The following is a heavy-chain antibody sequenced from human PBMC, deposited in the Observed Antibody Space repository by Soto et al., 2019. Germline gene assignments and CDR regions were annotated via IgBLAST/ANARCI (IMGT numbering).Heavy chain of an antibody. CDR3: ARGGLSTGHYYGMDV. J-gene: IGHJ6*02. CDR1: GFTFGNYW. CDR2: IHIDGSFT. Sequence: EAQLEESGGGLVQPGGSLRLSCAASGFTFGNYWMHWVLQAPGRGLVWVSRIHIDGSFTSYADSVKGRFTMSRDNSKKMLFLQMNSLRAEDTAVYYCARGGLSTGHYYGMDVWGQGTTVTVSS. D-gene: IGHD4-4*01. V-gene: IGHV3-74*01.